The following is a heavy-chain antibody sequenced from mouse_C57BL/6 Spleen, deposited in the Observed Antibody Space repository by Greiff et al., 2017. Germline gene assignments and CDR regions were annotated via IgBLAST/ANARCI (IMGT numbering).Heavy chain of an antibody. D-gene: IGHD2-1*01. Sequence: EVQVVESGGGLVKPGGSLKLSCAASGFPFSSYAMSWVRRTPEKRLEWVATISDGGSYTYYPDNVKGRFTIARDNAKNNLYLQMSHLKSEDTAMYYCGNLDYWGQGTTLTVSS. J-gene: IGHJ2*01. CDR1: GFPFSSYA. CDR3: GNLDY. CDR2: ISDGGSYT. V-gene: IGHV5-4*01.